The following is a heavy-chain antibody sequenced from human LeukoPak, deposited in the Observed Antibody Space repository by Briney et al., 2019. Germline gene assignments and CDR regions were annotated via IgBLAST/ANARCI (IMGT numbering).Heavy chain of an antibody. Sequence: GGSLRLSCAASGFTFSTYWMHWVRQAPGKGLVWVSRINVDGTTTTYADSVKGRFTISRDNAKNSLYLQMNSLRAEDTAVYYCARDRPYSGSHGGDYWGQGTLVTVSS. CDR2: INVDGTTT. D-gene: IGHD1-26*01. V-gene: IGHV3-74*01. J-gene: IGHJ4*02. CDR1: GFTFSTYW. CDR3: ARDRPYSGSHGGDY.